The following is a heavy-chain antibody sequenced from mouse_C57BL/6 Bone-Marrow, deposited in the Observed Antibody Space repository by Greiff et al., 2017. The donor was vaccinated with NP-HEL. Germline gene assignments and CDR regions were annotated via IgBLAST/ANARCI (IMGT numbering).Heavy chain of an antibody. D-gene: IGHD2-4*01. Sequence: VQLQQSGPGLVAPSQSLSITCTVSGFSLTSYAISWVRQPPGKGLEWLGVIWTGGGTNYNSALKSRLSISKDNSKSQVFLKMNSLQTDDTARYYCARNYGGYYDYRWYFDVWGTGTTVTVSS. CDR2: IWTGGGT. J-gene: IGHJ1*03. CDR3: ARNYGGYYDYRWYFDV. V-gene: IGHV2-9-1*01. CDR1: GFSLTSYA.